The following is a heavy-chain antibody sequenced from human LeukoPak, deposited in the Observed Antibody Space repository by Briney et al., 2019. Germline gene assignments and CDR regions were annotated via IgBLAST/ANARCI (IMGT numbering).Heavy chain of an antibody. CDR2: IYYSGST. D-gene: IGHD3-10*01. Sequence: SETLSLTCTVSGGSISSGGYYWSWIRQHPGKGLEWIGYIYYSGSTYYNPSLKSRVTIPVDTSKNQFSLKLSSVTAADTAVYYCARDAVWFGDHHGWFDPWGQGTLVTVSS. J-gene: IGHJ5*02. V-gene: IGHV4-31*03. CDR1: GGSISSGGYY. CDR3: ARDAVWFGDHHGWFDP.